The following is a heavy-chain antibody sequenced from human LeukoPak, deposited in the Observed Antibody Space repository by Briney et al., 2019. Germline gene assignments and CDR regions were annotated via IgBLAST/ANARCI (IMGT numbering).Heavy chain of an antibody. Sequence: HGGSLRLSCAASGFTFINYWMSWVRQAPGKGLEWVANIKQDGSEKYYVDSVKDRFTISRNNAKNSLYLQMNSLRAEDAAVYYCTRENWYIDYWGQGNLVTVSS. V-gene: IGHV3-7*01. CDR1: GFTFINYW. J-gene: IGHJ4*02. CDR2: IKQDGSEK. CDR3: TRENWYIDY.